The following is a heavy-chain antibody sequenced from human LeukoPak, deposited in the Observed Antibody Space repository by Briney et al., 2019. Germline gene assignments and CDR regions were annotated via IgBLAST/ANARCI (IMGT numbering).Heavy chain of an antibody. Sequence: PSETLSLTCTVSGYSISSGYFWGWIRQPPGKGLEWSGTIYNSGSTYYNASLESRVTISVDTSKNQFSLKLSSVTAADTAVYYCARAYSSSWYFNWFDPWGQGTLVTVSS. D-gene: IGHD6-13*01. CDR3: ARAYSSSWYFNWFDP. V-gene: IGHV4-38-2*02. CDR2: IYNSGST. J-gene: IGHJ5*02. CDR1: GYSISSGYF.